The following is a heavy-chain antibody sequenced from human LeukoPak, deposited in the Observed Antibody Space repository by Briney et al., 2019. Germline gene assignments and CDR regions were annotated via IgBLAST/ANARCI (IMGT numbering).Heavy chain of an antibody. CDR3: AKGWTTVTTFFDY. V-gene: IGHV3-30-3*02. D-gene: IGHD4-17*01. Sequence: QAGGSLRLSCAASGYSFSSYAMHWVRQAPGKGLEWVAVILYDGSNKYYADSVKGRFTISRDNSKNTLYLQMNSLRAEDTALYYCAKGWTTVTTFFDYWGQGTLVTVSS. CDR1: GYSFSSYA. J-gene: IGHJ4*02. CDR2: ILYDGSNK.